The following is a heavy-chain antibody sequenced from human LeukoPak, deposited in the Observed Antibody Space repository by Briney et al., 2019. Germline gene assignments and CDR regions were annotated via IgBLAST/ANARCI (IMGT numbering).Heavy chain of an antibody. J-gene: IGHJ4*02. V-gene: IGHV4-34*01. CDR2: INHSGST. Sequence: SETLSLTCAVYGGSFSGYYWSWIRQPPGKGLEWIGEINHSGSTNYNPSLKSRVTISVDTSKNQFSLKLSSVTAADTAVYYCARGKDCSSTSCYGGYYFDYWGQGTLVTVSS. D-gene: IGHD2-2*01. CDR3: ARGKDCSSTSCYGGYYFDY. CDR1: GGSFSGYY.